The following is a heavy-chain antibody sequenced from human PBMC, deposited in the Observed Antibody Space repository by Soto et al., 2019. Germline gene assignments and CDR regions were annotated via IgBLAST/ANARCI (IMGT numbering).Heavy chain of an antibody. CDR1: GYTFTTYA. CDR3: ARDDIHLDY. J-gene: IGHJ4*02. D-gene: IGHD2-15*01. V-gene: IGHV1-3*01. Sequence: GASVKVSCKASGYTFTTYAIHWVRQAPGQRLEWMGWITAGNGNTKYSQKFQGRVTITRDTSASTAYMELSSLRSEDTAVYYCARDDIHLDYWGQGTLVTVSS. CDR2: ITAGNGNT.